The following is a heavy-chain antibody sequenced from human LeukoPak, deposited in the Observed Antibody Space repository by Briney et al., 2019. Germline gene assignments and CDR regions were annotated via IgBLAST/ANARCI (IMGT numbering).Heavy chain of an antibody. CDR1: GGSISSSSYY. CDR2: IYYSGST. Sequence: SETLSLTCTVSGGSISSSSYYWGWIRQPPGKGLEWIGSIYYSGSTYYNPSLKSRVTISVDTSKNQFSLKLSSVTAADTAVYYCARQTGGARDYDWGSYRIRFVDYWGQGTLVTVSS. CDR3: ARQTGGARDYDWGSYRIRFVDY. V-gene: IGHV4-39*01. J-gene: IGHJ4*02. D-gene: IGHD3-16*02.